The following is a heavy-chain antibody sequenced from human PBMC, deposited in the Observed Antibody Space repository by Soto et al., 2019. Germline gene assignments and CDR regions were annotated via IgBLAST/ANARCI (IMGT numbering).Heavy chain of an antibody. CDR1: GGSISSGDYY. J-gene: IGHJ4*02. CDR2: IYYSGST. D-gene: IGHD4-17*01. CDR3: ARETTVVTWTLDY. Sequence: QVQLQESGPGLVKPSQTLSLTCTVSGGSISSGDYYWSWIRQPPGKGLEWIGYIYYSGSTYYNPSLKSRVTISVDTSKNQLSLKLSSVTAADTAVYYCARETTVVTWTLDYWGQGTLVTVSS. V-gene: IGHV4-30-4*01.